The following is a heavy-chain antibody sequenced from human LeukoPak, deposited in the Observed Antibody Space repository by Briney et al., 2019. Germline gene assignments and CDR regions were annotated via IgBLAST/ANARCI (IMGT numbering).Heavy chain of an antibody. V-gene: IGHV3-33*01. CDR2: IWYDGSGK. CDR1: GFRFSDSG. CDR3: ARDQGTVAQGVTVKSPGYFDY. J-gene: IGHJ4*02. Sequence: PGGSLRLSCAASGFRFSDSGMHWVRQSPGKGLEWVAIIWYDGSGKYYADSVKGRFTISRDNSRNTVYLQMNSLSAEDTAVYFCARDQGTVAQGVTVKSPGYFDYWGQGTLVTVSS. D-gene: IGHD3-10*01.